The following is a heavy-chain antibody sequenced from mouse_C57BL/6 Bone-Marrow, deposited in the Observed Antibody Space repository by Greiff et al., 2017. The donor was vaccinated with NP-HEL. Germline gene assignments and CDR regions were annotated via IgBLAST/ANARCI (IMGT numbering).Heavy chain of an antibody. Sequence: QVQLQQPGAELVRPGTSVKLSCKASGYTFTSYWMHWVKQRPGQGLEWIGVIDPSDSYTNYNQKFKGKATLTVDTSSRTAYMQLSSLTSEDSAVYYCHWYFDVWGTGTTVTVSS. CDR1: GYTFTSYW. V-gene: IGHV1-59*01. CDR3: HWYFDV. J-gene: IGHJ1*03. CDR2: IDPSDSYT.